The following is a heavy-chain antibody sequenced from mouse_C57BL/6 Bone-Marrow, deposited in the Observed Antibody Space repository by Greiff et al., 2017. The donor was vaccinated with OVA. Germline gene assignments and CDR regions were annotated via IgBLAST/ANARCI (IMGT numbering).Heavy chain of an antibody. CDR2: IYPGDGDP. D-gene: IGHD3-3*01. J-gene: IGHJ3*01. V-gene: IGHV1-82*01. CDR1: GYAFSSSW. CDR3: ASWLAY. Sequence: QVQLQQSGPELVKPGASVKISCKASGYAFSSSWMNWVKQRPGKGLEWIGRIYPGDGDPNYNGKFKGKATLTADKSSSTAYMQLSSLTSEDSAVYFCASWLAYWGQGTLVTVSA.